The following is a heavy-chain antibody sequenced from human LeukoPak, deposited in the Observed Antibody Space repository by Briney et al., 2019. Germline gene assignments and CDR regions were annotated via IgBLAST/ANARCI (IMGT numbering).Heavy chain of an antibody. CDR2: IYYSGST. D-gene: IGHD4-17*01. V-gene: IGHV4-59*01. CDR3: ARLDYGDYVTVDY. J-gene: IGHJ4*02. Sequence: SETLSLTCTVSGGSISSYYWSWIRQPPGKGLEWIGYIYYSGSTNYNPSLKSRVTISVDTSKNQFSLKLSSMTAADTAVYYCARLDYGDYVTVDYWGQGTLVTVSS. CDR1: GGSISSYY.